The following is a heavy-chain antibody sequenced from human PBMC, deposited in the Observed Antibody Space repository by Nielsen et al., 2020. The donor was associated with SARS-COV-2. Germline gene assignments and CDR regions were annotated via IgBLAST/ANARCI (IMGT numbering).Heavy chain of an antibody. V-gene: IGHV4-59*08. CDR1: GGSISSYY. Sequence: SETLSLTCTVSGGSISSYYWSWIRQPPGKGLEWIGYIYYSGSTNYNPSLKSRVTISVDTSKNQFSLKLSSVTAADTAVYYCARHPMEYCGGDCYSATYFQHWGQGTLVTVSS. CDR2: IYYSGST. CDR3: ARHPMEYCGGDCYSATYFQH. J-gene: IGHJ1*01. D-gene: IGHD2-21*02.